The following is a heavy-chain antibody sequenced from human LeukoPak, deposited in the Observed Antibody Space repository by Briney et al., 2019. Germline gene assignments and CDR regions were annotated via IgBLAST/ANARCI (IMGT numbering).Heavy chain of an antibody. Sequence: SEPVSLLCTVSGGSSSGSTYYCAWIRQPPGNGLEGIGSVYYTGNTYHNPSLNSRVTISVDTSKNQFSLRLSSLTAADTAVYYCTRDGSDNWGLFDYWGQGTLLTVSS. J-gene: IGHJ4*02. CDR3: TRDGSDNWGLFDY. D-gene: IGHD1-1*01. CDR2: VYYTGNT. CDR1: GGSSSGSTYY. V-gene: IGHV4-39*07.